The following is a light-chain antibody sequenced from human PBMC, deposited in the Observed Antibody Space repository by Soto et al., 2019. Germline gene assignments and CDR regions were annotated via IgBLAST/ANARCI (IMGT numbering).Light chain of an antibody. CDR2: ASN. J-gene: IGLJ3*02. CDR1: SSNIGADYD. Sequence: QSALTQPPSVSGAPGQRVTISCTGSSSNIGADYDVHWYQHLPGRAPKLLIYASNHRPSGVPDRFSGSTSGTSASLIIADLQADDEADYYCQSYDSSLSGWGVFGGGTKVTVL. V-gene: IGLV1-40*01. CDR3: QSYDSSLSGWGV.